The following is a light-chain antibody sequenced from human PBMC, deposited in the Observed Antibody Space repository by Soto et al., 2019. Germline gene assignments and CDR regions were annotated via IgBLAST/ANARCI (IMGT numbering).Light chain of an antibody. Sequence: QSVLAQPRSVPGSPGQSVTISCSGTSSDVGGYNSVSWYQQFPGKAPKLMIYDVTKRPSGVPDRFSGSKSGNTASLTISGLQAEDEADYYCCSYAASYTLVFGGGTK. CDR1: SSDVGGYNS. CDR2: DVT. CDR3: CSYAASYTLV. V-gene: IGLV2-11*01. J-gene: IGLJ2*01.